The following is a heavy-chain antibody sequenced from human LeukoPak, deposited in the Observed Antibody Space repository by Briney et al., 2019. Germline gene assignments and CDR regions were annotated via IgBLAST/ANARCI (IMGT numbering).Heavy chain of an antibody. V-gene: IGHV1-2*02. Sequence: ASVKVPCKASGYTFTGYYMHWVRQAPGQGLEWMGWINPNSGGTNYAQKFQGRVTMTRDTSISTAYMELRSLRSDDTAVYYCARDQWVGATSIYYYGMDVWGQGTTVTVSS. J-gene: IGHJ6*02. CDR2: INPNSGGT. CDR3: ARDQWVGATSIYYYGMDV. D-gene: IGHD1-26*01. CDR1: GYTFTGYY.